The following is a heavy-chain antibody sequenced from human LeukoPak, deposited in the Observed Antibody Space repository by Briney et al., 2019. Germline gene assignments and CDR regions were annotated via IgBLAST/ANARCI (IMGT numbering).Heavy chain of an antibody. V-gene: IGHV1-2*02. Sequence: GASVKVSCKASGYTFTGYYMHWVRQAPGQGLEWMGWINPNTGGTDFAQKFQGRVTMTRDTSISTVYMELSRLRSDDTAMYYCASSLGIASRSPPGHWGQGSLLTVSS. CDR1: GYTFTGYY. CDR3: ASSLGIASRSPPGH. CDR2: INPNTGGT. J-gene: IGHJ4*02. D-gene: IGHD6-6*01.